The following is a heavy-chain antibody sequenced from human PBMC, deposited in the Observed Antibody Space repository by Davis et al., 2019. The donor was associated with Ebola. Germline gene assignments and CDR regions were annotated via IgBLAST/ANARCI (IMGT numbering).Heavy chain of an antibody. V-gene: IGHV1-3*01. CDR3: ARSLGNTAAGYYYYYGMDV. J-gene: IGHJ6*02. CDR1: GYTFTSSA. D-gene: IGHD4-23*01. CDR2: INAGNGNT. Sequence: ASVNVSCKASGYTFTSSAMHWVRQAPGQRLEWMGWINAGNGNTKYSQKFQGRVTITRDTSASTAYMELSSLRSEDTAVYYCARSLGNTAAGYYYYYGMDVWGQGTTVTVSS.